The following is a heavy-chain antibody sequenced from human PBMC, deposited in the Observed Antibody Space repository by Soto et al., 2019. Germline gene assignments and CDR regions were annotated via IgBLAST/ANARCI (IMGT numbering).Heavy chain of an antibody. D-gene: IGHD6-19*01. CDR3: AGPSSLQWYYMDV. V-gene: IGHV6-1*01. Sequence: SQTLSLTCVISGDSVSSNSAAWIWIRQSPSRGLEWLGRTYYRSRWYNDYAVSVRSRITVNADTSKNQFSLHLNSVTPEDTAVYYCAGPSSLQWYYMDVWDKGTTVTVSS. CDR1: GDSVSSNSAA. CDR2: TYYRSRWYN. J-gene: IGHJ6*03.